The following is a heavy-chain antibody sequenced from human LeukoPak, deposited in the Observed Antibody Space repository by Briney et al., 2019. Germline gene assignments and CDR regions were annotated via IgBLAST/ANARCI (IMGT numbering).Heavy chain of an antibody. CDR3: ARTIGLMVYAGMLXXFDP. CDR2: IYTSGST. Sequence: SETLSLTCTVSGGSISSYYWSWIRQPAGKGLEWIGRIYTSGSTNYNPSLKSRVTMSVDTSKNQFSLKLSSVTASDTALYYCARTIGLMVYAGMLXXFDPWGQGTLVTVSS. D-gene: IGHD2-8*01. CDR1: GGSISSYY. V-gene: IGHV4-4*07. J-gene: IGHJ5*02.